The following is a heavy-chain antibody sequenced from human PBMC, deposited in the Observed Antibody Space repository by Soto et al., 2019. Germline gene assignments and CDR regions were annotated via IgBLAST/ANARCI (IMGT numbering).Heavy chain of an antibody. V-gene: IGHV1-8*01. J-gene: IGHJ6*02. Sequence: QVQLVQSGAEVKKPGASVKVSCKASGYTFTSYDINWVRQATGQGLEWMGWMNPNSGNTGYAQKFQCRVTMTRNTSISTAYMELSSLRSEDTAVYYCARGYERLVFVYYYYGMDVWGQGTTVTVSS. CDR1: GYTFTSYD. CDR3: ARGYERLVFVYYYYGMDV. D-gene: IGHD3-22*01. CDR2: MNPNSGNT.